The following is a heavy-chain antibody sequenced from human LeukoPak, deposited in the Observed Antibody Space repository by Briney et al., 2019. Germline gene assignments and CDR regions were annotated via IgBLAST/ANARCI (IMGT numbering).Heavy chain of an antibody. CDR3: ARDAEWEPTDY. Sequence: ASVKVSCKASGYTITSYYMHWVRQPPGQGLEWMGIINPSGGSTSYAQKFQGRVTMTRDTSTSTVYMELSSLRSEDTAVYYCARDAEWEPTDYWGQGTLVTVSS. V-gene: IGHV1-46*01. CDR1: GYTITSYY. D-gene: IGHD1-26*01. CDR2: INPSGGST. J-gene: IGHJ4*02.